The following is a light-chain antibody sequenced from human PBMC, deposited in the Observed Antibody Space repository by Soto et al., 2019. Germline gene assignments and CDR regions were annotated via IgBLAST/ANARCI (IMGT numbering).Light chain of an antibody. Sequence: EIVLTQSPATLSVSPVERATLSCRASQSVRSNLAWYQQKPGQAPRLLIYGASTRAAGIPARFSGSGSGTEFTLTITSLQSEDFAVYYCQQFHNWPRTFGQGTKVDIK. V-gene: IGKV3-15*01. CDR1: QSVRSN. CDR3: QQFHNWPRT. J-gene: IGKJ1*01. CDR2: GAS.